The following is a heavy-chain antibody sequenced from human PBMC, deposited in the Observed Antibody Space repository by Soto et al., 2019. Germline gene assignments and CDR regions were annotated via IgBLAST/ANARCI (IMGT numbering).Heavy chain of an antibody. CDR3: ARGLWGMDV. CDR1: GFTFSSYG. CDR2: IWYDGSNK. Sequence: QVQLVESGGGVVQPGRSLRLSCAASGFTFSSYGMHWVRQAPGKGLEWVAVIWYDGSNKYYADSVKGRFTISRDNSKNTLYLPMNSLRAEDTAVYYCARGLWGMDVWGQGTTVTVSS. V-gene: IGHV3-33*01. J-gene: IGHJ6*02. D-gene: IGHD2-21*01.